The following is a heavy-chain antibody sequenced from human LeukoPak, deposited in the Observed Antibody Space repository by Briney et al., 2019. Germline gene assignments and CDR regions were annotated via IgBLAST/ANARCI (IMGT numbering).Heavy chain of an antibody. J-gene: IGHJ4*02. CDR2: IRTDGHDT. Sequence: GGSLRLSCAASGFSLTNRWMHWFRQAPGKGLVWVSRIRTDGHDTSYADSVKGRFTISRDNAKNTLYLQINSLRDEDTAVYYCARDLVAGSGSLDYWGQGTLVTVSS. V-gene: IGHV3-74*01. CDR3: ARDLVAGSGSLDY. CDR1: GFSLTNRW. D-gene: IGHD3-10*01.